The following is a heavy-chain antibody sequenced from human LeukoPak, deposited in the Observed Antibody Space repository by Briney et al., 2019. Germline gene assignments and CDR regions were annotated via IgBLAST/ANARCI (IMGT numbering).Heavy chain of an antibody. Sequence: GGSLRLSYAASGFTFSSYSMNWVRQAPGKGLEWVSSISSSSSYIYYADSVKGRFTISRDNAKNSLYLQMNSLRAEDTAVYYCAVLEYGGSIDAFDIWGQGTMVTVSS. J-gene: IGHJ3*02. CDR1: GFTFSSYS. CDR3: AVLEYGGSIDAFDI. V-gene: IGHV3-21*01. D-gene: IGHD3-3*01. CDR2: ISSSSSYI.